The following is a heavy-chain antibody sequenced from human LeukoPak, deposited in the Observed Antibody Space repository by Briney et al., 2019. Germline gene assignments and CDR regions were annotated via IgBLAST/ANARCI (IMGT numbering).Heavy chain of an antibody. Sequence: ASVKVSCKASGYTFTGYYMHWVRQAPGQGLERMGWINPNSGGTNYAQKFQGRVTMTRDTSISTAYMELNRLRSDDTAVYYCARSHAPQWLVRFYFDYWGQGTLVTVSS. J-gene: IGHJ4*02. D-gene: IGHD6-19*01. CDR3: ARSHAPQWLVRFYFDY. V-gene: IGHV1-2*02. CDR2: INPNSGGT. CDR1: GYTFTGYY.